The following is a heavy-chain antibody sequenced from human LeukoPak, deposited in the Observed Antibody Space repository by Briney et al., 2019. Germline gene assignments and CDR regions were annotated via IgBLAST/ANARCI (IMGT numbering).Heavy chain of an antibody. V-gene: IGHV1-8*03. J-gene: IGHJ3*02. CDR2: MNPSSGNT. D-gene: IGHD6-13*01. CDR3: ARSYSSSWSYDAFDI. CDR1: GYTFTTYE. Sequence: ASVKVSCKASGYTFTTYEIHWVRQATGQGLEWMGWMNPSSGNTGYVQKFQGRVTITADESTSTAYMELSSLRSEDTAVYYCARSYSSSWSYDAFDIWGQGTMVTVSS.